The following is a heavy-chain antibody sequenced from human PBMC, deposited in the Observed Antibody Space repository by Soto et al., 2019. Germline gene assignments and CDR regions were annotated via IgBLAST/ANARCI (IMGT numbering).Heavy chain of an antibody. Sequence: GASVKVSCKASGYTFTSYAMHWVRQAPGQRLEWMGWINAGNGNTKYSQKFQGRVTITRDTSASTAYMVLSSLRSEDTAVYYCARVHRRDHHYATDVWGHGTRVTVSS. V-gene: IGHV1-3*01. D-gene: IGHD3-10*01. CDR2: INAGNGNT. J-gene: IGHJ6*02. CDR3: ARVHRRDHHYATDV. CDR1: GYTFTSYA.